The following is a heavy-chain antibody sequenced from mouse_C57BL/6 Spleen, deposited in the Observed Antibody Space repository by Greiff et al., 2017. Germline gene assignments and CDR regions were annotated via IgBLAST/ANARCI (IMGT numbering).Heavy chain of an antibody. Sequence: EVQLQQSGPELVKPGASVKMSCKASGYTFTDYNMHWVKQSHGKSLEWIGYINPNNGGTSYNQKFKGKATLTVNKSSSTAYMELRSLTSEDSAVXYCARGTGYGNYLYAMDYWGQGTSVTVSS. D-gene: IGHD2-1*01. CDR3: ARGTGYGNYLYAMDY. CDR1: GYTFTDYN. V-gene: IGHV1-22*01. CDR2: INPNNGGT. J-gene: IGHJ4*01.